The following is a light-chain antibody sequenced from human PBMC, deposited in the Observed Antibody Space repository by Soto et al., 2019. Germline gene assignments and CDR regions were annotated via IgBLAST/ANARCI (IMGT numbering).Light chain of an antibody. CDR2: RAS. CDR3: QQYVSSVRT. CDR1: QTVSSTY. Sequence: EIVITQSPVTLSVSPGERATLSCRASQTVSSTYLAWYQQKPGQAPRLLISRASIRATGIPDRFSGSGSGTDFTLTISRLEPEDFAVYYCQQYVSSVRTFGQGTKVDI. J-gene: IGKJ1*01. V-gene: IGKV3-20*01.